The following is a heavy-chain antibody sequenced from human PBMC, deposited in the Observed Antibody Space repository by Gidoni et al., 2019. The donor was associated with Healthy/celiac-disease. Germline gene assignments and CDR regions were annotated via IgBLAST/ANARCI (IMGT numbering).Heavy chain of an antibody. CDR1: GGSFSGYY. CDR2: INHSGST. V-gene: IGHV4-34*01. D-gene: IGHD3-22*01. Sequence: QVQLQQWGAGLLKPSETLSLTCAVYGGSFSGYYWSWIRQPPGKGLEWIGEINHSGSTNYNPSLKSRVTISVDTSKNQFSLKLSSVTAADTAVYYCARQGHYYDSSGYSDDAFDIWGQGTMVTVSS. J-gene: IGHJ3*02. CDR3: ARQGHYYDSSGYSDDAFDI.